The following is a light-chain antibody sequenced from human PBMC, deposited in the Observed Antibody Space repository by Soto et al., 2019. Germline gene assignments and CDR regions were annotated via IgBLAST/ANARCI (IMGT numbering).Light chain of an antibody. J-gene: IGLJ2*01. CDR2: ENS. V-gene: IGLV6-57*04. Sequence: NFMLTQPHSVSESPGKTVTISCSRSSGNIASSYVQWYQQRPGSPPTTVIYENSQRPSGVPDRFSASIDSSSKSASLTISGLKTEDKADYYCQSYDNTNVVFGGGTKLTVL. CDR1: SGNIASSY. CDR3: QSYDNTNVV.